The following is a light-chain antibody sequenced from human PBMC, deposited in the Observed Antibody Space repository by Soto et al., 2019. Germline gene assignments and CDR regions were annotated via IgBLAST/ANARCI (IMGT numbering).Light chain of an antibody. CDR1: QSLLHSNGYNY. J-gene: IGKJ1*01. Sequence: IVVTQSPRSLPVISLYPASISCRSSQSLLHSNGYNYLDWYLQKPGQSPQLLIYLGSNRASGVSDRFSGSGSGTDFTLRISRVEAEDVGLYYCKQASQAARTFGQGTKVDIK. CDR2: LGS. V-gene: IGKV2-28*01. CDR3: KQASQAART.